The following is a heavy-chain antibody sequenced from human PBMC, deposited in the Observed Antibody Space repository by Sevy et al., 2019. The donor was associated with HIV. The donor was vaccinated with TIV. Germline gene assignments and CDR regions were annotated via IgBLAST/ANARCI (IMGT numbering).Heavy chain of an antibody. J-gene: IGHJ3*01. CDR1: GGSINTIAYY. D-gene: IGHD3-16*02. CDR3: TDIYYCVRHLFHDFAWGSHRYRDAFDL. Sequence: SETLSLTCTVSGGSINTIAYYWGWVRQPPGKGLEWIGSISYSGSSYYNPSLKSRVTISVDTSKNQFSLNLSSVTAADTGTAADTDIYYCVRHLFHDFAWGSHRYRDAFDLWGQGTLVTVSS. V-gene: IGHV4-39*01. CDR2: ISYSGSS.